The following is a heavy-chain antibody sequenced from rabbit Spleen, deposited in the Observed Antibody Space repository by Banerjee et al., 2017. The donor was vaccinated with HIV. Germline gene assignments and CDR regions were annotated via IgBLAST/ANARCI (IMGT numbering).Heavy chain of an antibody. D-gene: IGHD4-1*01. V-gene: IGHV1S40*01. CDR2: IYSGSSGDT. CDR3: ARETSSGWGIVSFYFSL. J-gene: IGHJ4*01. CDR1: GFSLSNNYY. Sequence: QSLQESGGGLVKPGGTLTLTCKASGFSLSNNYYMCWVRQAPGKGLEWIACIYSGSSGDTYYASWAKGRFTISKTSSTTVTLQMTSLTAADTATYFCARETSSGWGIVSFYFSLWGQGTLVTVS.